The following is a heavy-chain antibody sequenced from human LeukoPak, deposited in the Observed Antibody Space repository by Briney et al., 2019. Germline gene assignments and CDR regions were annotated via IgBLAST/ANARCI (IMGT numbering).Heavy chain of an antibody. V-gene: IGHV4-34*09. J-gene: IGHJ6*02. CDR2: IYHSGIT. CDR3: AREAVYCSGGSCYSEVTHYGMDV. Sequence: SETLSLTCAVYGGSFSGYYWIWVRQPPGKGLEWIGYIYHSGITNYNPSLKSRISISIDTSRIQFSLKLSSVTAADTAVYYCAREAVYCSGGSCYSEVTHYGMDVWGQGTTVTVSS. CDR1: GGSFSGYY. D-gene: IGHD2-15*01.